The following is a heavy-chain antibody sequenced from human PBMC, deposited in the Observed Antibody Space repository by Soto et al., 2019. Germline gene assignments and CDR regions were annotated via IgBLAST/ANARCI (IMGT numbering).Heavy chain of an antibody. CDR3: GRGPSPRAPAGGTPYYYAMDV. V-gene: IGHV1-8*02. CDR2: MNPINGAT. J-gene: IGHJ6*02. CDR1: GYDFTAYD. D-gene: IGHD2-2*01. Sequence: GASVNVSCKASGYDFTAYDINWVRQASGQGLEWMGWMNPINGATGTARRFQGRVSMTRNTDTGTAYLELTSLRSDDTAVYFCGRGPSPRAPAGGTPYYYAMDVWGQGTTVTVSS.